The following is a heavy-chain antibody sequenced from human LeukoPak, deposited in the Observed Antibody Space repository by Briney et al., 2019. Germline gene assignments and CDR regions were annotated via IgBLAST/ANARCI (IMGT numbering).Heavy chain of an antibody. CDR2: IYYSGST. Sequence: KASETLSLTCTVSGGSISSYYWSWIRQPPGKGLEWIGYIYYSGSTNYNPSLKSRVTISVDTSKNQLSLKLSSVTAADTAVYYCARDRYIFAGPDAYYYMDVWGKGTTVTISS. J-gene: IGHJ6*03. CDR1: GGSISSYY. D-gene: IGHD5-18*01. V-gene: IGHV4-59*12. CDR3: ARDRYIFAGPDAYYYMDV.